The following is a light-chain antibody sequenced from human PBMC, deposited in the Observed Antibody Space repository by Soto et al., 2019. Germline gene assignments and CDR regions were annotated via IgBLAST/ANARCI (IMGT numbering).Light chain of an antibody. CDR3: CSYTTSSTYV. J-gene: IGLJ1*01. CDR2: DVN. CDR1: SSDIGAHNY. V-gene: IGLV2-14*01. Sequence: QSVLTQPASVSGSPGQSITISCTGTSSDIGAHNYVSWYQQHPGKAPKLMIYDVNDRPSDISDRFSGSKSGNTASLTISGLQAEDEADYYCCSYTTSSTYVFGPGTKLTVL.